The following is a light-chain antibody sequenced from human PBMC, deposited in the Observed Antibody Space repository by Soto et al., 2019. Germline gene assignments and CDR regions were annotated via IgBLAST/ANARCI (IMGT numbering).Light chain of an antibody. CDR2: GAS. J-gene: IGKJ4*01. Sequence: EVVMTQSPATLSVSPGETATLSCRASQSVTSRLAGYQQKPGQAPRLLIYGASARATGIPARFSGSGSGTEFTLTINSLQSEDFAVYYCQQYNNWPLTFGGGTKVDIK. V-gene: IGKV3-15*01. CDR1: QSVTSR. CDR3: QQYNNWPLT.